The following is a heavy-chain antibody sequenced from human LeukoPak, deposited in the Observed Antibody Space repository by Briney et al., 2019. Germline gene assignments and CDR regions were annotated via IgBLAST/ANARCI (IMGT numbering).Heavy chain of an antibody. V-gene: IGHV6-1*01. CDR1: GDSVSSNSAA. CDR3: AREGPWSTTMVRGHDAFDI. J-gene: IGHJ3*02. D-gene: IGHD3-10*01. CDR2: TYYRSKWYN. Sequence: SQTLSLTCAISGDSVSSNSAAWNWIRQSPSRGLEWLGRTYYRSKWYNDYAVSVKSRITINPDTSKNQFSLQLNSVTPEDTAVYYCAREGPWSTTMVRGHDAFDIWGQGTMVTVSS.